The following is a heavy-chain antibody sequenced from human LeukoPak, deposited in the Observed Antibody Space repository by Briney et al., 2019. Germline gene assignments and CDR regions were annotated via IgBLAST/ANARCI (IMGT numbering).Heavy chain of an antibody. CDR3: ARAQWLEYYLDY. V-gene: IGHV1-69*05. J-gene: IGHJ4*02. CDR2: IIPIFGTA. Sequence: AASVKVSCKASGGTFSSYAISWVRQAPGQGLEWMGGIIPIFGTANYAQKFQGKVTITTDESTSTAYMELSSLRSEDTAVYYCARAQWLEYYLDYWGQGTLVTVSS. CDR1: GGTFSSYA. D-gene: IGHD6-19*01.